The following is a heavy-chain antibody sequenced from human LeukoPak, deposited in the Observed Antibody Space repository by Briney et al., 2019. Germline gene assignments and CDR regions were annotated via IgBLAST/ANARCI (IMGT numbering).Heavy chain of an antibody. CDR3: VTTRSSSWAPFDP. D-gene: IGHD2-2*01. Sequence: GGSLRLSCSASGFTFSSYAMHWVRQAPGKGLEYVSAISSNGGSTYYADSVKGRFTISRDNSKKTLYLQMSSLRAEDTAVYYCVTTRSSSWAPFDPWGQGTLVTVSS. V-gene: IGHV3-64D*06. CDR2: ISSNGGST. J-gene: IGHJ5*02. CDR1: GFTFSSYA.